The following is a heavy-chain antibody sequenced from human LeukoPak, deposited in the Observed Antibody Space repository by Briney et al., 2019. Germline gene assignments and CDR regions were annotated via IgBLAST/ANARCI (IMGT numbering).Heavy chain of an antibody. CDR2: ISYDGSNK. J-gene: IGHJ4*02. D-gene: IGHD3-22*01. V-gene: IGHV3-30*04. CDR1: GGTFSSYT. CDR3: ARNYDSSGYYLDY. Sequence: GGSLSLSCAASGGTFSSYTMHWVRKAQGKGLGWVAVISYDGSNKYYADSVKGRFTIYRDNSKNTLYLQMTRLRAEDTAVYYCARNYDSSGYYLDYWGQGTVVTVSS.